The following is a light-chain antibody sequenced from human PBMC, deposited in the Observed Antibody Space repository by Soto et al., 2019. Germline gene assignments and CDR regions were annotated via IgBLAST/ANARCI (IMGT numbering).Light chain of an antibody. CDR1: QSVGSS. CDR2: AAS. J-gene: IGKJ1*01. V-gene: IGKV3-11*01. Sequence: EIVLTQSPGTLSLSPGERAILSCRASQSVGSSLAWYQQKLGQAPRLLIYAASDRDTGIPGRFSGSGSGTDFTLIISSLEPEEFAFYYCQQGNTWPWTFGQGTKVDIK. CDR3: QQGNTWPWT.